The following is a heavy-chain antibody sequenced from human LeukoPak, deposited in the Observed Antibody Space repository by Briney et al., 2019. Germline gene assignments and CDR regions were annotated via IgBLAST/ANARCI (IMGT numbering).Heavy chain of an antibody. J-gene: IGHJ4*02. CDR1: EFSVGSNY. V-gene: IGHV3-66*01. Sequence: GGSLRLSCAASEFSVGSNYMTWVRQAPGKGLEWVSLIYSGGSTYYADSVKGRFTISRDNSKNTLYLQMNSLRAEDTAVYYCARDQRGSYYGFFDYWGQGTLVTVSS. CDR2: IYSGGST. CDR3: ARDQRGSYYGFFDY. D-gene: IGHD1-26*01.